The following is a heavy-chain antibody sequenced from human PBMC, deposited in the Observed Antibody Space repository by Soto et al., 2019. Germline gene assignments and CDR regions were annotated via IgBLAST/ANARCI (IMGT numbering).Heavy chain of an antibody. CDR1: GASISSYH. CDR3: AREIGYCTTTSCHAGPLYYYMDV. J-gene: IGHJ6*03. V-gene: IGHV4-59*01. Sequence: SETLSLTCTVSGASISSYHWSWIRQPPGKGLVWIGNISNSGSTNYNPSLKSRVTISVDTSKNQFSLKLTSVTAADTAVYHCAREIGYCTTTSCHAGPLYYYMDVWGKGTTVTVS. CDR2: ISNSGST. D-gene: IGHD2-2*01.